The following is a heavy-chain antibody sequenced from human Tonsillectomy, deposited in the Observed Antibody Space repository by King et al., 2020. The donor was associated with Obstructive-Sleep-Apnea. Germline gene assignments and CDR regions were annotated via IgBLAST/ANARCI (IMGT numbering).Heavy chain of an antibody. D-gene: IGHD1-14*01. Sequence: QLVQSAAEVKEPGASVKVSCKASGYTFTNYGTTWVRQAPGQGLEWVGWISGYNGNTNYAQKYQGRVTMTTDTSTTTSYMELRSLRSDDTAIYYCARDHITASEDVWGQGTLVTVS. CDR3: ARDHITASEDV. CDR2: ISGYNGNT. J-gene: IGHJ3*01. CDR1: GYTFTNYG. V-gene: IGHV1-18*04.